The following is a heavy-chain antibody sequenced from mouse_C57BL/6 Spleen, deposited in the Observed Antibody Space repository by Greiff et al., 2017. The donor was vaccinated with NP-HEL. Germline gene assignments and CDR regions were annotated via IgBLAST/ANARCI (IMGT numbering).Heavy chain of an antibody. CDR2: IDPSDSYT. CDR1: GYTFTSYW. D-gene: IGHD1-1*01. CDR3: ASLGSSSFAY. Sequence: QVQLQQPGAELVMPGASVKLSCKASGYTFTSYWMHWVKQRPGQGLEWIGEIDPSDSYTNYNQKFKGKSTLTVDKSSSTAYMQLSSLTSEDSAVYYCASLGSSSFAYWGQGTLVTVSA. V-gene: IGHV1-69*01. J-gene: IGHJ3*01.